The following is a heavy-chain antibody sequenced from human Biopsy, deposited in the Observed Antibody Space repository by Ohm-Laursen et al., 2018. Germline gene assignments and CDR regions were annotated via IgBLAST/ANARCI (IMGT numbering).Heavy chain of an antibody. CDR1: GYTFAGYY. V-gene: IGHV1-2*02. CDR3: ARVPAYPSIDGYYGLDL. D-gene: IGHD3-9*01. J-gene: IGHJ6*02. Sequence: ASEKVSCKASGYTFAGYYLHWVRQAPGHGLEWMGWIIPNRGNANYAQSFQGRLTVTRDTSISTAYMELTSLTFDDTAIYYCARVPAYPSIDGYYGLDLWGQGTTVIVSS. CDR2: IIPNRGNA.